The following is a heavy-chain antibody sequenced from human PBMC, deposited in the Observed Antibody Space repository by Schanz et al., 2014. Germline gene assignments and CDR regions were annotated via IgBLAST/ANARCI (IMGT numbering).Heavy chain of an antibody. V-gene: IGHV3-48*01. CDR2: ISSSSSTI. Sequence: EVQLVESGGGLVQPGGSLRLSCAASGFTFSSYSMNWVRQAPGKGLEWVSYISSSSSTIYYADSVKGRFTISRDNAKSSLYLQMNSLRVEDTAIYYCARLPFSGFLGPDCYFDFWGRGTLVTVSS. D-gene: IGHD3-3*02. CDR3: ARLPFSGFLGPDCYFDF. CDR1: GFTFSSYS. J-gene: IGHJ2*01.